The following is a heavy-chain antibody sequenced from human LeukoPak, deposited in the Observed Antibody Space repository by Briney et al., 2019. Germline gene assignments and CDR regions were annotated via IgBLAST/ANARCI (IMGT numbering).Heavy chain of an antibody. Sequence: PSETLSLTCTVSGYSISSGYYWGWIRQPPGKGLEWIGTIYHSGSTYYNPSLKSRVTISVDTSKNQFSLKLSSVTAADTAVYYCARAPSNRPDYYDSSGYYNWFDPWGQGTLVTVSS. CDR1: GYSISSGYY. V-gene: IGHV4-38-2*02. CDR2: IYHSGST. CDR3: ARAPSNRPDYYDSSGYYNWFDP. J-gene: IGHJ5*02. D-gene: IGHD3-22*01.